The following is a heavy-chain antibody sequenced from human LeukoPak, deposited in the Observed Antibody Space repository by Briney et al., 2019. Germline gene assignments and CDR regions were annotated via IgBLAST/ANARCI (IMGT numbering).Heavy chain of an antibody. J-gene: IGHJ4*02. Sequence: PGGSLRLSCAASGFTVSSNFMNWVRQAPGRGLEWVSVIYSGGSTSYADSVKGRFTISRDNAKNTLYLQMNSLRAEDTAVYYCATFTERENYHYTANLWGQGTLVIVS. CDR2: IYSGGST. CDR3: ATFTERENYHYTANL. D-gene: IGHD3-16*02. V-gene: IGHV3-66*01. CDR1: GFTVSSNF.